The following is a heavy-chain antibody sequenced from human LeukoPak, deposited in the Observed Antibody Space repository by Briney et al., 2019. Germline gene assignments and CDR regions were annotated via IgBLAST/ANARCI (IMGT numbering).Heavy chain of an antibody. Sequence: GGSLRLSCAASGFVFSAFGMNWFRQAPGKGLEWLSYISSSSRTISYADSVKGRFTISRDNAKNSLYLQMNSLRAEDMAVYYCARGTSALDYWGQGTLVTVSS. J-gene: IGHJ4*02. CDR1: GFVFSAFG. V-gene: IGHV3-48*04. CDR2: ISSSSRTI. CDR3: ARGTSALDY. D-gene: IGHD1-7*01.